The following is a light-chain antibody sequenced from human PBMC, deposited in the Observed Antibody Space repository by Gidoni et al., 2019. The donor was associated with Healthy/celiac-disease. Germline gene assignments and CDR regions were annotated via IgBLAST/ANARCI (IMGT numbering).Light chain of an antibody. Sequence: EIVLTQSPATLSLSPGERATLSCRASQGVSSYLAWYQQKPGQAPRLLIYDASTRSTGIPARFSGSGSATDFTLTISSLEPEDFAVYYCQQRSNWPPLTFGGGTKVEIK. CDR1: QGVSSY. CDR2: DAS. V-gene: IGKV3-11*01. J-gene: IGKJ4*01. CDR3: QQRSNWPPLT.